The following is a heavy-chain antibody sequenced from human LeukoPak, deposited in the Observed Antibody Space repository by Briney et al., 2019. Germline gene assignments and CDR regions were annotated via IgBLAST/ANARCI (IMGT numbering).Heavy chain of an antibody. D-gene: IGHD3-10*01. CDR2: IYYSGST. V-gene: IGHV4-59*08. CDR3: AGGVLLWFGEDY. Sequence: SETVSLTCTVSGGSISSYDWSWIRQPPGKGLEWIGYIYYSGSTNYNPSLKSRVTISVDTSKNQFSLKLSSVTAADTAVYYCAGGVLLWFGEDYWGQGTLVTVSS. CDR1: GGSISSYD. J-gene: IGHJ4*02.